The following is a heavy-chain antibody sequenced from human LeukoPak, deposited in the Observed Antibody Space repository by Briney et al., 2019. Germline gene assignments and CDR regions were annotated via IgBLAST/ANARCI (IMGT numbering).Heavy chain of an antibody. CDR3: ARVAAWDSSGYLFEY. CDR1: GFTFSGYW. V-gene: IGHV3-74*01. D-gene: IGHD3-22*01. J-gene: IGHJ4*02. CDR2: INSDGSRT. Sequence: PGGSLRLSCAASGFTFSGYWMHWVRQAPGKGLVWVSRINSDGSRTSYADSVKGRFTIPRENAKNTLYLQMNSLRAEDTAVYYCARVAAWDSSGYLFEYWGQGTLVTVSS.